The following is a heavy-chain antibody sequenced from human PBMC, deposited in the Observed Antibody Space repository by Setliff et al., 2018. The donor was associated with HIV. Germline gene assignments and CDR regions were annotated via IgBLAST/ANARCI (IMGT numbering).Heavy chain of an antibody. V-gene: IGHV1-2*06. CDR3: ALPVLGGYSYGYFDY. D-gene: IGHD5-18*01. Sequence: ASVKVSCKASGYTFTGYYIHWVRQAPGQGLEWMGRINPNSGGTNYAQKFQGRVTMTRDRSISTAYMELSRLISADTAVYYCALPVLGGYSYGYFDYWGQGTLVTVSS. CDR2: INPNSGGT. J-gene: IGHJ4*02. CDR1: GYTFTGYY.